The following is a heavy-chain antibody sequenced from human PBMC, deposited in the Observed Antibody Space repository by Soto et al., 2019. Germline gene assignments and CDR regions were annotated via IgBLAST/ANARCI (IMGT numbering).Heavy chain of an antibody. Sequence: PSQTLSLTCAISGDSVSGNSAAWNWIRQSPSRGLEWLGRTYYRSKWYNEYAESVKSRITINPDTSKNQFSLHLDSVTAEDTAVYYCARDPNNSGWINAFDVWGQGTMVTVSS. D-gene: IGHD6-19*01. J-gene: IGHJ3*01. CDR3: ARDPNNSGWINAFDV. CDR1: GDSVSGNSAA. V-gene: IGHV6-1*01. CDR2: TYYRSKWYN.